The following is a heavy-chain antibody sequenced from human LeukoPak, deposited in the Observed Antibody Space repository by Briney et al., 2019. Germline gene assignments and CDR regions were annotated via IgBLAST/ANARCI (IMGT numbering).Heavy chain of an antibody. D-gene: IGHD3-16*02. V-gene: IGHV1-18*01. CDR2: ISAYNGNT. J-gene: IGHJ3*02. CDR1: GYTLTSYG. Sequence: ASVKVSCKASGYTLTSYGISWVRQAPGQGLEWMGWISAYNGNTNYAQKLQGRVTMTTDTSTNTAYMELRSLRSDDTAVYYCARIMITFGGVIAANDAFDIWGQGTMVTVSS. CDR3: ARIMITFGGVIAANDAFDI.